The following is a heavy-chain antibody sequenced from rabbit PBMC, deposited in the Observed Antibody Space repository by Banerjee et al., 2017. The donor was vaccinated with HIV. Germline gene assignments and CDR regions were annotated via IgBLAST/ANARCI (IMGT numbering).Heavy chain of an antibody. V-gene: IGHV1S47*01. D-gene: IGHD4-1*01. CDR3: ARTYSSGWAGYFKL. CDR2: IDPVFDTT. J-gene: IGHJ4*01. CDR1: GFNFSSYG. Sequence: QEQLVESGGGLVQPGGSLKLSCKASGFNFSSYGVSWVRQAPGKGLEWIGYIDPVFDTTYYASWVNGRFTISSHNAQNTLYLQLNSLTAADTATYFCARTYSSGWAGYFKLWGPGTLVTVS.